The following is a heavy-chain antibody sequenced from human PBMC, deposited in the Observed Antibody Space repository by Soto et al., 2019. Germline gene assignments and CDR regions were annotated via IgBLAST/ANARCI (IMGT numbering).Heavy chain of an antibody. J-gene: IGHJ4*02. V-gene: IGHV3-23*01. CDR2: ISGSGGST. D-gene: IGHD6-19*01. CDR1: GFTFSTYG. Sequence: EVQLLESGGGLVQPGGSLRLSCAASGFTFSTYGMSWVRQAPGKGLEWVSIISGSGGSTYYADTVKGRFTISRDNSKNTVYLQMKSLRAEDTAVYYCAKDPATIAVAGTFDYWGQGTLVIVSS. CDR3: AKDPATIAVAGTFDY.